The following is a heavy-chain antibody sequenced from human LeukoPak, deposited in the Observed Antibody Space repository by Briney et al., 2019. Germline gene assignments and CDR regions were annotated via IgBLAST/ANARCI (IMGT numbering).Heavy chain of an antibody. J-gene: IGHJ5*02. CDR3: VRDSYGTS. Sequence: GGSLRLSCAASGFTVSSSYMSWVRQAPGKGLEWASIIYTGGNTYYADSVKGRFTISRDTSKNTLYLQMNSLRDEDTAVYYCVRDSYGTSWGQGTLVTVSS. CDR2: IYTGGNT. D-gene: IGHD3-16*01. CDR1: GFTVSSSY. V-gene: IGHV3-66*01.